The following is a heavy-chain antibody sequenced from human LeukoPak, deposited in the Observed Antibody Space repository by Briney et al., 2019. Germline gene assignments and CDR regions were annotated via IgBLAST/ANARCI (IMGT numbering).Heavy chain of an antibody. CDR3: ADGSMYQLDW. J-gene: IGHJ4*02. CDR2: IVGGAGGT. Sequence: GGTLRLSCAASGFTFSSHGMSWVRQAPGKGLEWVSGIVGGAGGTYYADSVKGRFTISRDNSKNTLYLQMNSLRAEDTAVYYCADGSMYQLDWWGQGTLVTVSS. V-gene: IGHV3-23*01. CDR1: GFTFSSHG. D-gene: IGHD2-2*01.